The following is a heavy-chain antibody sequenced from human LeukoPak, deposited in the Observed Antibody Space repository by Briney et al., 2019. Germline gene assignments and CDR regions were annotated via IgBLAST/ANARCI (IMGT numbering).Heavy chain of an antibody. CDR3: ARMTSYSSGCYLDY. CDR2: IYNSGTT. Sequence: SETLSLTCTVTGCSISGYYWSWIRQPPGKGLEWIGFIYNSGTTNYNPSLKSRVTVSVDTSKNQSSLMLSSVTAADTAVYYCARMTSYSSGCYLDYWGQGTLVTLSP. CDR1: GCSISGYY. J-gene: IGHJ4*02. D-gene: IGHD6-19*01. V-gene: IGHV4-59*01.